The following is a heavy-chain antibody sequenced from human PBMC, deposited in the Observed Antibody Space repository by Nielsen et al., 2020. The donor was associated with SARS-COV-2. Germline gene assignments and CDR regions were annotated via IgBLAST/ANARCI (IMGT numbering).Heavy chain of an antibody. CDR1: GGSISTGSHC. CDR2: IFYRGNT. V-gene: IGHV4-61*01. J-gene: IGHJ4*02. CDR3: VRIDMATISVDY. D-gene: IGHD5-24*01. Sequence: GSLRLSCIVSGGSISTGSHCWSWIRQPPGKGLEWIGYIFYRGNTNYNPSLKSRVTISVDTSKNQFSLKVNSVTAADTAVYYCVRIDMATISVDYWGRGTLVTVSS.